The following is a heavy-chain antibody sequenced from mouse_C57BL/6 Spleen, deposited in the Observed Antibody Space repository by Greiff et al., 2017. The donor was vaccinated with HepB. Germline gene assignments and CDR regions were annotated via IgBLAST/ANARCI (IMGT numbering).Heavy chain of an antibody. CDR2: INPNNGGT. J-gene: IGHJ4*01. CDR1: GYTFTDYN. CDR3: ARSCFMWAMYY. D-gene: IGHD1-1*01. V-gene: IGHV1-22*01. Sequence: EVQLQQSGPELVKPGTSVKMSCKASGYTFTDYNMHWVKQSHGKSLEWIGYINPNNGGTSYNQKFQGKATLTVNKSSSTAYMEIRSLTSEDSAVYYLARSCFMWAMYYWGQGTSVTVAS.